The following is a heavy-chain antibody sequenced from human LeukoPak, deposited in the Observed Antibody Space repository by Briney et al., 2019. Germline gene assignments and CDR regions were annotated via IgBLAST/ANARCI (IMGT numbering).Heavy chain of an antibody. CDR3: ARAIKGDNWFDP. CDR2: IIPIFGTA. Sequence: ASVKVSCKASGGTVSRFPISWVRQAPGQGLEWMGGIIPIFGTANYAQNFQGRVTMTRDTSISTAYMELSRLRSDDTAVYYCARAIKGDNWFDPWGQGTLVTVSS. V-gene: IGHV1-69*05. J-gene: IGHJ5*02. D-gene: IGHD5-12*01. CDR1: GGTVSRFP.